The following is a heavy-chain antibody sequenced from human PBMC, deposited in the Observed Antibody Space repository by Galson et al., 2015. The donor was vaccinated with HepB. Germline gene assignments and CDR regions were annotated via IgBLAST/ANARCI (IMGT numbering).Heavy chain of an antibody. CDR2: IRSKTNNYAT. D-gene: IGHD3-3*01. CDR1: GFTFSGSS. J-gene: IGHJ4*02. Sequence: SLRLSCAASGFTFSGSSIHWVRQASGKGLEWVGRIRSKTNNYATAYAASVKGRFTISRDDSKNTAYLQMNSLKTEDTAVYYCTRLDYDFWSGHSPGFDYWGQGTLVTVSS. V-gene: IGHV3-73*01. CDR3: TRLDYDFWSGHSPGFDY.